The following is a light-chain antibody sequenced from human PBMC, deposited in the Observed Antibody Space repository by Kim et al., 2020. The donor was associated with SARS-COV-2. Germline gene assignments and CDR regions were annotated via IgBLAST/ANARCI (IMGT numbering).Light chain of an antibody. CDR3: SSYTSSSTSYV. CDR2: DVS. J-gene: IGLJ1*01. V-gene: IGLV2-14*01. CDR1: SSDVGGYNY. Sequence: QSALTQPASVSRSPGQSITISCTGTSSDVGGYNYVSWYQQHPGKAPKLMIYDVSKRPSGVSNRFSGSKSGNTVSLTISGLQAEDEADYYCSSYTSSSTSYVFGSGTKVTVL.